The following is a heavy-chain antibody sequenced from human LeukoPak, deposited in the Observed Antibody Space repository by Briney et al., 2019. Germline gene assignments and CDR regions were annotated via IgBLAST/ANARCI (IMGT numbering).Heavy chain of an antibody. J-gene: IGHJ3*02. D-gene: IGHD4-11*01. V-gene: IGHV4-59*08. Sequence: SETLSLTCTVSGGSISTQYWTWIRQPPGKGLEWIGNVYYTGSTNYNPSLKSRVSISVDTSKNQFSLKLTSVTAADTAVYYCANSLRSKNAFHIWGQGTMVTVCS. CDR1: GGSISTQY. CDR3: ANSLRSKNAFHI. CDR2: VYYTGST.